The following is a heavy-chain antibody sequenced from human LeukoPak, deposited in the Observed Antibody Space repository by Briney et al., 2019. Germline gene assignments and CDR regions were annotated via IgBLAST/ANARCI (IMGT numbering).Heavy chain of an antibody. Sequence: ASVKVSCKASGGTFSSYAISWVRQAPGQGLEWMGGIIPIFGTANYAQKFQGRVTITADESTSTAYMELSSLRSEDTAVYYCARPHRFLEWLPDYYYCGMDVWGQGTTVTVSS. CDR2: IIPIFGTA. CDR3: ARPHRFLEWLPDYYYCGMDV. V-gene: IGHV1-69*13. CDR1: GGTFSSYA. D-gene: IGHD3-3*01. J-gene: IGHJ6*02.